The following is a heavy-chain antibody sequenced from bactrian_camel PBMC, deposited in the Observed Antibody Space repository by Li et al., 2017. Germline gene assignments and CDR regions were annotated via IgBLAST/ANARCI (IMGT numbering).Heavy chain of an antibody. J-gene: IGHJ4*01. V-gene: IGHV3-3*01. Sequence: HVQLVESGGGSVQAGGSLRLSCVASGQRIGGKLVGWFRQRPGKEREGVAWIFGGGGSSYYTESVKGRFTISQDNAKRMLYLQMDSLKPEDTAVYYCAAAQGCDCYRGSCEFRPPVHWGQGTQVTVS. D-gene: IGHD2*01. CDR3: AAAQGCDCYRGSCEFRPPVH. CDR1: GQRIGGKL. CDR2: IFGGGGSS.